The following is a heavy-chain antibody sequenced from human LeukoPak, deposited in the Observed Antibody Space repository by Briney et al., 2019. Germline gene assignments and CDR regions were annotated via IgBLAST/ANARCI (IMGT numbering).Heavy chain of an antibody. V-gene: IGHV3-21*01. CDR1: GFSVSGIH. D-gene: IGHD5-24*01. CDR3: ARDKMATISFDY. J-gene: IGHJ4*02. Sequence: GGSLRLSCVASGFSVSGIHMNWVRQAPGKGLEWVSSISSSSSYIYYADSVKGRFTISRDNAKNSLYLQMNSLRAEDTAVYYCARDKMATISFDYWGQGTLVTVSS. CDR2: ISSSSSYI.